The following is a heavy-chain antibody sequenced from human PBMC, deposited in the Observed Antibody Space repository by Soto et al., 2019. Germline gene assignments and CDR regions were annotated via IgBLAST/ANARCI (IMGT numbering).Heavy chain of an antibody. CDR1: GGSFSGYY. D-gene: IGHD3-10*01. Sequence: SETLSLTCAVYGGSFSGYYWSWIRQPPGKGLEWIGEINHSGSTNYNPSLKSRVTISVDTSKNQFSLKLSSVTAADTAVYYCAREVRGLTRGYYYYYMDVWGKGTTVTVSS. CDR2: INHSGST. J-gene: IGHJ6*03. V-gene: IGHV4-34*01. CDR3: AREVRGLTRGYYYYYMDV.